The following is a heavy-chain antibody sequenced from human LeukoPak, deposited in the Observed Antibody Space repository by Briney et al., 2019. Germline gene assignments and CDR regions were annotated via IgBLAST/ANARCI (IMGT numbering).Heavy chain of an antibody. CDR1: GGSISSSNW. Sequence: SETLSLTCAVSGGSISSSNWWSWVRQPPGKGLEWIGEIFHSGSTSSNPSLKSRVTISVDTSKNQFSLKLSSVTAADTAVYYCARDHGSGWTWAYDYWGQGTLVTVSS. J-gene: IGHJ4*02. V-gene: IGHV4-4*02. D-gene: IGHD6-19*01. CDR3: ARDHGSGWTWAYDY. CDR2: IFHSGST.